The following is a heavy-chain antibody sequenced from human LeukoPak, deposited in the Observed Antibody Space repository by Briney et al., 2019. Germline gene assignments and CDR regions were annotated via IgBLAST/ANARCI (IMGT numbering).Heavy chain of an antibody. J-gene: IGHJ4*02. D-gene: IGHD3-10*01. CDR1: GFTFSSYS. V-gene: IGHV3-48*01. CDR2: ISSSSSTI. CDR3: AKRASGSGTSLYYFDY. Sequence: GGSLRLSCAASGFTFSSYSMNWVRQAPGKGLEWVLYISSSSSTIYYADSVKGRFTISRDNSKNTLYLQMNSLRAEDTAVYYCAKRASGSGTSLYYFDYWGQGTLVTVSS.